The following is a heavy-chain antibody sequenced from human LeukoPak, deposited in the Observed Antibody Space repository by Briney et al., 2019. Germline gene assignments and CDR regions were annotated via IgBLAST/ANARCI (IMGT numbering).Heavy chain of an antibody. V-gene: IGHV1-69*05. CDR2: IIPIFGTA. CDR3: ARDRCSSTSCYASPLEY. J-gene: IGHJ4*02. Sequence: ASVKVSCKASGGTFSSYAISWVRQAPGQGLEWMGGIIPIFGTANYAQKFQGRVTITTDESTSTAYMELSSLRSEDTAVYYCARDRCSSTSCYASPLEYWGQGTLVTVSS. D-gene: IGHD2-2*01. CDR1: GGTFSSYA.